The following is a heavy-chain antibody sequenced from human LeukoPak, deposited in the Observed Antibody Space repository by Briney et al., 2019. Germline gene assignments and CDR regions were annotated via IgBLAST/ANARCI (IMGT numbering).Heavy chain of an antibody. J-gene: IGHJ5*02. Sequence: SETLSLTFAVSGGSISSSNWWGWVRQPPGKGLEWIGENYHSGSTNYNPSLKSRVTISVDKSNNQFSLKLSSVTAADTAVYYCARITGRGYCTSSSCRGAWFDPWGQGTLVTVSS. CDR1: GGSISSSNW. CDR2: NYHSGST. D-gene: IGHD2-2*01. V-gene: IGHV4-4*02. CDR3: ARITGRGYCTSSSCRGAWFDP.